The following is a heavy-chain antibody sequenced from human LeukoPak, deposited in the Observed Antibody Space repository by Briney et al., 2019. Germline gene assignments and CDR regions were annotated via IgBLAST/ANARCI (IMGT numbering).Heavy chain of an antibody. CDR3: ARGGARGSSAFDI. D-gene: IGHD3-10*01. CDR2: IYYSGST. J-gene: IGHJ3*02. CDR1: GDSINDYY. Sequence: SETLSLTCTVSGDSINDYYWNWIRQPPGKGLEGIGYIYYSGSTDYNPSLKSRVTMSVDTSKNQFSLKLNSVTAADTAIYYCARGGARGSSAFDIWGQGTMVTVSA. V-gene: IGHV4-59*01.